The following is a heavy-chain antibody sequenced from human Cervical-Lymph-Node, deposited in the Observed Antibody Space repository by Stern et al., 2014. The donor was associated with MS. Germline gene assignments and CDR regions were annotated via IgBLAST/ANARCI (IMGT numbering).Heavy chain of an antibody. CDR2: IYYRGTT. CDR1: GASITSHF. Sequence: QLQLQESGPGLLRPSETLTLTCNVSGASITSHFWSWIRQPPGKGLEWIGSIYYRGTTNYNDSLTGRVAIFINTSKATFSLTLISVTAADTAVYYCARATDLWGQGILVTVSS. V-gene: IGHV4-59*11. J-gene: IGHJ5*02. CDR3: ARATDL.